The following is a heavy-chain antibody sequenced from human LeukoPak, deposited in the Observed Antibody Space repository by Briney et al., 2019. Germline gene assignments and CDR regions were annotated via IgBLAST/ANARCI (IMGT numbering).Heavy chain of an antibody. J-gene: IGHJ4*02. V-gene: IGHV1-18*01. Sequence: GASVKVSCKASGYTFTSYGISWVRQAPGQGLEWMGWISAYNGNTNYAQKLQGRVTMTTDTSTSTAYMELRSLRSDDTAVYYCARVLIRYFDWLFDPVSFDYWGQGTLVTVSS. CDR1: GYTFTSYG. CDR3: ARVLIRYFDWLFDPVSFDY. D-gene: IGHD3-9*01. CDR2: ISAYNGNT.